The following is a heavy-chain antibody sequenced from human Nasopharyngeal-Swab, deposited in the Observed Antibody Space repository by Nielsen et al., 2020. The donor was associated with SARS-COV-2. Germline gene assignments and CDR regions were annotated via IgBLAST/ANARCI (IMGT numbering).Heavy chain of an antibody. CDR3: TRDFSAAAGSFDI. Sequence: GESLKISCVASGFTFSSYAMSWVRQAPGKGLEWVSAISGSGGSTYYADSVKGRFTISRDNAKNTLYLQMHSLRAEDTAVYYCTRDFSAAAGSFDIWGQGTMVTVSS. J-gene: IGHJ3*02. CDR2: ISGSGGST. V-gene: IGHV3-23*01. D-gene: IGHD6-13*01. CDR1: GFTFSSYA.